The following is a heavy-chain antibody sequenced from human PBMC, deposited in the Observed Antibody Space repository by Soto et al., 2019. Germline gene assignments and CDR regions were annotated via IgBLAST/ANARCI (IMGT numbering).Heavy chain of an antibody. CDR1: GGTFSSYA. D-gene: IGHD4-17*01. CDR3: ELNSLRSGDTAVYYCARDLDVTTVTTSFDS. Sequence: GASVKVSCKASGGTFSSYAISWVRQAPGQGLEWMGGIIPIFGTANYAQKFQGRVTITADESTSTAYVEPSSLRSEDTATVYLELNSLRSGDTAVYYCARDLDVTTVTTSFDSWGQGTLVTVSS. CDR2: IIPIFGTA. V-gene: IGHV1-69*13. J-gene: IGHJ4*02.